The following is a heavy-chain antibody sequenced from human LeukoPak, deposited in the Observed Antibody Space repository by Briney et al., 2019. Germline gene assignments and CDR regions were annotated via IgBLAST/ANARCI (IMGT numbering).Heavy chain of an antibody. CDR3: ASQGGATRSVDY. Sequence: ASVKVSCKASGYTFTVYYMHWVRQAPGQGLEWMGRINPNSGGTNYAQKFQGRVTMTRDTSISTAYMELSRLRSDDTAVYYCASQGGATRSVDYWGQGTLVTVSS. J-gene: IGHJ4*02. D-gene: IGHD1-26*01. CDR1: GYTFTVYY. CDR2: INPNSGGT. V-gene: IGHV1-2*06.